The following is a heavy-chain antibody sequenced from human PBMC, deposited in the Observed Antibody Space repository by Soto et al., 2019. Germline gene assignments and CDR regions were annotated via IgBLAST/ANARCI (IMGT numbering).Heavy chain of an antibody. CDR2: IYSGGST. CDR3: ARDRIAVAGKPEYFQN. V-gene: IGHV3-66*01. D-gene: IGHD6-19*01. CDR1: GFTVSSNY. Sequence: EVQLVESGGGLVQPGGSLRLSCAASGFTVSSNYMSWVRQAPGKGLEWVSVIYSGGSTYYADSVKGRFTISRDNSKNTLYLQMNSLRAEDTAVYYCARDRIAVAGKPEYFQNWGQGTLVTVSS. J-gene: IGHJ1*01.